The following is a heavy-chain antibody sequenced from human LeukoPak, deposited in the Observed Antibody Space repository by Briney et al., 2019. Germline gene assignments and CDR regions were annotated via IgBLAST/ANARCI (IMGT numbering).Heavy chain of an antibody. V-gene: IGHV3-64D*09. CDR1: GFTFSSSA. CDR3: VKRTGLYFDY. D-gene: IGHD1-1*01. CDR2: ISSNGGST. Sequence: GGSLRLSCSASGFTFSSSAIHWVRQAPGKGLEYVSGISSNGGSTYNADSVKGRFTISRDNSKSTVYLQMSSLRPEDTALYYCVKRTGLYFDYWGQGTLVTVSS. J-gene: IGHJ4*02.